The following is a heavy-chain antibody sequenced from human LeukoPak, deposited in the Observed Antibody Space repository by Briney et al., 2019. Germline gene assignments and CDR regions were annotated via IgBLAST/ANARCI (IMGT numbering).Heavy chain of an antibody. CDR2: ILPLVGRL. V-gene: IGHV1-69*02. D-gene: IGHD5-12*01. J-gene: IGHJ5*02. CDR3: VRSGYDYDWFDP. CDR1: GGTFSDYS. Sequence: ASVKVSCKAPGGTFSDYSISWVRQVPGQGLEWMGRILPLVGRLHYAQKFQGRFTLTADKSTTTVYMELSSLRSEDTAVYYCVRSGYDYDWFDPWGQGTLVTVSS.